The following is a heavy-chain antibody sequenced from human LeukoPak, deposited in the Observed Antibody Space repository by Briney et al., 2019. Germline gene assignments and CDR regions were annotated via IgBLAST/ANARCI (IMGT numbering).Heavy chain of an antibody. CDR1: GFTFNSYW. J-gene: IGHJ3*02. CDR3: ASNTMSDAFDI. Sequence: GGSLRLSCAASGFTFNSYWMSWVRQAPGKGLEWVSSISSSSSYIYYADSVKGRFTISRDNAKNSLYLQMNSLRAEDTAVYYCASNTMSDAFDIWGQGTMVTVSS. D-gene: IGHD3-22*01. V-gene: IGHV3-21*01. CDR2: ISSSSSYI.